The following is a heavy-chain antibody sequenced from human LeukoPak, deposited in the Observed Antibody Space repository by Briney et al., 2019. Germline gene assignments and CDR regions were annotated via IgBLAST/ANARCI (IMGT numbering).Heavy chain of an antibody. CDR2: IYPGDSDT. CDR3: VFFYQKTEYDILTGYYTAFDY. D-gene: IGHD3-9*01. V-gene: IGHV5-51*01. Sequence: GESLKISCKGSGYSFTSYWIGWVRQMPGKCLEWMGIIYPGDSDTRYSPSFQGQVTISADKSISTAYLQWSSLKASDTAMYYCVFFYQKTEYDILTGYYTAFDYWGQGTLVTVSS. J-gene: IGHJ4*02. CDR1: GYSFTSYW.